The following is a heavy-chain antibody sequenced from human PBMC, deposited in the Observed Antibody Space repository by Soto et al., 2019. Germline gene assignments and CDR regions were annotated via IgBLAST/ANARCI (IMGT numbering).Heavy chain of an antibody. CDR1: GGSISSGDYY. Sequence: SETLSLTCTVSGGSISSGDYYWTWIRQSPGKGLEWVGYIYSSGSTKYNPSLKNRVTISLHTSSNQFSLNLTSVTAADTAVYYCARDIRGYSRAFDFWGQGTLVTVPQ. J-gene: IGHJ4*02. V-gene: IGHV4-61*08. CDR2: IYSSGST. CDR3: ARDIRGYSRAFDF. D-gene: IGHD5-18*01.